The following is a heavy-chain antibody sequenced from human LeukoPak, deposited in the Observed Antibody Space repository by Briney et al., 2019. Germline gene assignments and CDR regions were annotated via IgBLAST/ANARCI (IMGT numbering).Heavy chain of an antibody. CDR2: ISYDGSNK. V-gene: IGHV3-30*04. CDR1: GFTFSSYA. Sequence: GGSLRLSCAASGFTFSSYAMHWVRQAPGKGLEWVAVISYDGSNKYYADSVKGRFTISRDNSKNTLYLQMNSLRAEDTAVYYCAKDFSVGKYYFDYWGQGTLVTVSS. CDR3: AKDFSVGKYYFDY. J-gene: IGHJ4*02. D-gene: IGHD3-10*01.